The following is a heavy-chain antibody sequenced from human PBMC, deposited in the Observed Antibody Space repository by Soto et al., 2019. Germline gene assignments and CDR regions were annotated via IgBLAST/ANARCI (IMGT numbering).Heavy chain of an antibody. Sequence: GGSLRLSCAASGFTFSSYAMTWVRQAPGKGLEWVSGISGSGGGTYYADSVKGRCTISRDNSKNTLSLQMNSLRAEDTAVYYCSRVYYDILTGYDYWGQGIMVTVSS. J-gene: IGHJ4*02. V-gene: IGHV3-23*01. CDR3: SRVYYDILTGYDY. CDR2: ISGSGGGT. CDR1: GFTFSSYA. D-gene: IGHD3-9*01.